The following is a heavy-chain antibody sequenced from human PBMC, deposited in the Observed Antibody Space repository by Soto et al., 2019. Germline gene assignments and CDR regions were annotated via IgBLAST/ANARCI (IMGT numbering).Heavy chain of an antibody. V-gene: IGHV1-46*01. J-gene: IGHJ4*02. CDR3: AREGSGSHFVL. CDR2: INPSDGST. D-gene: IGHD3-22*01. Sequence: GASVKVSCKASGYSLTGYYIHWVRQAPGQGLEWMGRINPSDGSTAYTQKLQGRLFMTRDTSTSTVFMELNSLKSQDTALYFCAREGSGSHFVLWGQGTLVTVSS. CDR1: GYSLTGYY.